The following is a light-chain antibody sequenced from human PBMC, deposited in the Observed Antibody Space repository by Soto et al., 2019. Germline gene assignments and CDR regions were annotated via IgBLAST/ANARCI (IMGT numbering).Light chain of an antibody. V-gene: IGKV1-5*03. Sequence: DIQMTQSPSTLSASVGDRVTITCRASQSISSWLAWYQQKPGKAPKLLIYKASSLQSGVPPRFSGSGSGTEFTLTISSLQPDDFATYYCQQHYTSSGTFGQGTKVEIK. CDR2: KAS. J-gene: IGKJ1*01. CDR1: QSISSW. CDR3: QQHYTSSGT.